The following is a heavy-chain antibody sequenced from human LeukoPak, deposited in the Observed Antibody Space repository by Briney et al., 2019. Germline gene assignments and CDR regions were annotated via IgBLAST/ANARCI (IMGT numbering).Heavy chain of an antibody. Sequence: ASVKVSCKASGYTFTSYGISWVRQAPGQGLEWMGWISAYNGNTNYAQKLQGRVTMTTDTPTSTAYMELRSLRSDDTAVYYCARKNYYDSSSSYWGQGTLVTVSS. CDR1: GYTFTSYG. CDR2: ISAYNGNT. D-gene: IGHD3-22*01. V-gene: IGHV1-18*01. CDR3: ARKNYYDSSSSY. J-gene: IGHJ4*02.